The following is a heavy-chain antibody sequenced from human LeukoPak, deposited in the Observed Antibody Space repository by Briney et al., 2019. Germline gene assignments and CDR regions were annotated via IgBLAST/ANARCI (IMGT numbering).Heavy chain of an antibody. J-gene: IGHJ4*02. V-gene: IGHV4-39*01. Sequence: SETLSLTCSVSGASISGGTYYWGWIRQPPGKGLEWIGSIYYTGSTYDNPSLKSRVTISVDTSKNQFSLKLSSVTAADTAVYYCARSPRDYGSGSRIGIYFDYWGQGTLVTVSS. CDR1: GASISGGTYY. D-gene: IGHD3-10*01. CDR3: ARSPRDYGSGSRIGIYFDY. CDR2: IYYTGST.